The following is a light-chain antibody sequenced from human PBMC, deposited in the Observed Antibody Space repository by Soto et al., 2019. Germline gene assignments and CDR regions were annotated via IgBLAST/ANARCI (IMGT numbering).Light chain of an antibody. CDR2: EVS. J-gene: IGLJ3*02. Sequence: QSALTQPASVSGSPGQSITISCTGTSSDVGGYNYLSWYQQHPGKAPRVMIYEVSNRPSGGSNRFSGSKSGNTASLTISGLQAEDEADYFCSSYTTSGTPVFVGGTQLTVL. CDR3: SSYTTSGTPV. CDR1: SSDVGGYNY. V-gene: IGLV2-14*01.